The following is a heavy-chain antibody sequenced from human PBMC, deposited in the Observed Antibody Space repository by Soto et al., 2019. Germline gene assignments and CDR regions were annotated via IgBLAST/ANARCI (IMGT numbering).Heavy chain of an antibody. D-gene: IGHD3-10*01. CDR2: VYYSGGT. CDR1: GGSISPYY. Sequence: QVQLQESGPGLVKTSETLSITCTVSGGSISPYYWTWLRQPPGNGLEWIGNVYYSGGTNYNPSLKSRVTMTGDTSQNQFSLRLSSVTAADTAVYYCARWNYYGSGRYGHDYWGQGTLVTVSS. CDR3: ARWNYYGSGRYGHDY. V-gene: IGHV4-59*01. J-gene: IGHJ4*02.